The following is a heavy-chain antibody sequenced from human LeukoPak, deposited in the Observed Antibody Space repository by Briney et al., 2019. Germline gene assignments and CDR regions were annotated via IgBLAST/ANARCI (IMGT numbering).Heavy chain of an antibody. CDR1: GFTFSSYA. Sequence: PGGSLRPSCAASGFTFSSYAMSWVRQAPGKGLEWVSAISGSGGSTYYADSVKGRLTISRDNSKNTLYLQMNSLRAEDTAVYYCARDPRYGDSYWGQGTLVTVSS. J-gene: IGHJ4*02. V-gene: IGHV3-23*01. CDR3: ARDPRYGDSY. D-gene: IGHD4-17*01. CDR2: ISGSGGST.